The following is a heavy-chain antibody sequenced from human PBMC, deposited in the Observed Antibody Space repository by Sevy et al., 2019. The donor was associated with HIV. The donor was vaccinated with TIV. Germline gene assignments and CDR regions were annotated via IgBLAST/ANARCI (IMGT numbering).Heavy chain of an antibody. D-gene: IGHD3-10*01. CDR2: ISSSSSTI. V-gene: IGHV3-48*02. J-gene: IGHJ6*02. CDR3: ARRRDLMVRGVINPLYYYYGMDV. Sequence: GGSLILSCAASGFTFSSYSMNWVRQAPGKGLEWVSYISSSSSTIYYADSVKGRFTISRDNAKNSLYLQMNSLRDEDTAVYYCARRRDLMVRGVINPLYYYYGMDVWGQGTTVTVSS. CDR1: GFTFSSYS.